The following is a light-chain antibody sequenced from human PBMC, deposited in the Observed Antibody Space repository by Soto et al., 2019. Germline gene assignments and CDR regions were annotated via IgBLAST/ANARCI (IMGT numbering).Light chain of an antibody. CDR1: KSNVGSNA. J-gene: IGLJ3*02. CDR2: SNN. CDR3: AAWDDSLNGRM. Sequence: QSVLTQPPSASGTPGQRVTISCSGSKSNVGSNAVTWYHQFPGTAPKLLIYSNNERPSGVPDRFSGSKSGTSASLAIIGLQSEDEGDYYCAAWDDSLNGRMFGGGTKLTVL. V-gene: IGLV1-44*01.